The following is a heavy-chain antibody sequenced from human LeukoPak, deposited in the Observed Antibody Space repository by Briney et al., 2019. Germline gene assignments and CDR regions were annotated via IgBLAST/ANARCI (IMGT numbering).Heavy chain of an antibody. CDR1: GFTFSSYE. V-gene: IGHV3-48*03. J-gene: IGHJ4*02. D-gene: IGHD3-10*01. Sequence: GGSLRLSCAASGFTFSSYEMNWVRQAPGKGLEWVSYISSSGSTIYYADSVKGRFTISRDNAKNSLYLQMNSLRAEDTAVYYCARVQLGSGSYSQGYEYWGQGTLVTVSS. CDR2: ISSSGSTI. CDR3: ARVQLGSGSYSQGYEY.